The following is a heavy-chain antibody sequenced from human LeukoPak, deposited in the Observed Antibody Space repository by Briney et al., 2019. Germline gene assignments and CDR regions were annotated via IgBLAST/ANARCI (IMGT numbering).Heavy chain of an antibody. Sequence: ASVKVSCKASGYTFASYGITWVRQAPGQGLEWMGWISAYNGNTNYAQKLQGRVTMTTDTSTSTAYMELRSLRSDDTAVYYCARVILTGYYRAFDIWGQGTMVTVSS. V-gene: IGHV1-18*01. D-gene: IGHD3-9*01. J-gene: IGHJ3*02. CDR2: ISAYNGNT. CDR3: ARVILTGYYRAFDI. CDR1: GYTFASYG.